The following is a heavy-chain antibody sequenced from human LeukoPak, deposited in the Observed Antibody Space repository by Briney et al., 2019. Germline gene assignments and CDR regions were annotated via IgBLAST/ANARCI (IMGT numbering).Heavy chain of an antibody. J-gene: IGHJ4*02. V-gene: IGHV4-4*07. CDR3: ARGWAAAGYFDY. Sequence: SETLSLTCTVSGGSISGYYWSWIRQPAGKGLEWIGRIYTSGSTNYNPSLKSRVTMSVDTSKNQFSLKLSSVTVADTAVYYCARGWAAAGYFDYWGQGTLVTVSS. CDR2: IYTSGST. D-gene: IGHD6-13*01. CDR1: GGSISGYY.